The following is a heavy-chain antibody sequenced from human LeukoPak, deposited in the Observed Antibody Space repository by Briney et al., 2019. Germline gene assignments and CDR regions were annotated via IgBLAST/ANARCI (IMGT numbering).Heavy chain of an antibody. V-gene: IGHV1-18*01. CDR3: ARHIVVVTAPYSFDY. CDR1: RYTFTIDG. D-gene: IGHD2-21*02. CDR2: ISAYNGNT. Sequence: ASVKVSCKPSRYTFTIDGTSWVRQAPGQGLEWMGWISAYNGNTNYAQKLQGRVTMTTDTSTSTAYMELRSLRSDDTAVYYWARHIVVVTAPYSFDYWGQGTLVTVSS. J-gene: IGHJ4*02.